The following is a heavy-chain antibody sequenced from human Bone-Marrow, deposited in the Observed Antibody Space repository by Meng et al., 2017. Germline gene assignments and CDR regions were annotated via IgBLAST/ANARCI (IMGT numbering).Heavy chain of an antibody. CDR2: ISWNDDK. V-gene: IGHV2-5*01. CDR1: GFSLSTSGVG. CDR3: AHRGGYSYGTN. Sequence: SGPTLVKPTQTLTLTCTFSGFSLSTSGVGVGWIRQPPGKALEWLALISWNDDKRYSPSLKSRLTITKATSNTQVVLTMTNMDPVDTATYYCAHRGGYSYGTNWGQGTLVTVSS. D-gene: IGHD5-18*01. J-gene: IGHJ4*02.